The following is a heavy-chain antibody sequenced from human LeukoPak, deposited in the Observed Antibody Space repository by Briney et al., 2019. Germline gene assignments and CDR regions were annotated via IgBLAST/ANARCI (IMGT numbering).Heavy chain of an antibody. Sequence: ASVKVSCKASGYTFTGYYMHWVRQAPGQGLEWMGWINPNSGGTNYAQKFQGRVTMTRDTSISTAYMELSRLRSDDTAVYYCARDPIYYDSSGYPRYWGQGTLVTVSS. CDR1: GYTFTGYY. CDR3: ARDPIYYDSSGYPRY. V-gene: IGHV1-2*02. D-gene: IGHD3-22*01. J-gene: IGHJ4*02. CDR2: INPNSGGT.